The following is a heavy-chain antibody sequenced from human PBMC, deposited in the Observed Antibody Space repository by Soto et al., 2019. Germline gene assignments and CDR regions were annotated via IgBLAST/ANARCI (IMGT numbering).Heavy chain of an antibody. CDR3: ARDRGWFGEVPFDY. D-gene: IGHD3-10*01. V-gene: IGHV3-74*01. CDR1: GFTFSSYW. CDR2: INSDGSST. Sequence: EVQLVESGGGLVQPGGSLRLSCAASGFTFSSYWMHWVRQAPGKGLVWVSRINSDGSSTSYADSVKGRFTISRDNAKSTLDLQMNSLRAEDTAVYYCARDRGWFGEVPFDYWGQGTLVTVSS. J-gene: IGHJ4*02.